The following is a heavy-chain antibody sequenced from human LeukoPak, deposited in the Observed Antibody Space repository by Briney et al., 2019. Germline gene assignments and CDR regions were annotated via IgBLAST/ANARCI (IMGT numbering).Heavy chain of an antibody. J-gene: IGHJ5*02. Sequence: GASVKASCKASGYTFTSYDINWVRQATGQGLEWMGWMNPNSGNTGYAQKFQGRVTMTRNTSISTAYMELSSLRSEDTALYYCARDIAGATKGGWFDTWGQGTTVTVSS. CDR3: ARDIAGATKGGWFDT. V-gene: IGHV1-8*01. CDR2: MNPNSGNT. CDR1: GYTFTSYD. D-gene: IGHD1-26*01.